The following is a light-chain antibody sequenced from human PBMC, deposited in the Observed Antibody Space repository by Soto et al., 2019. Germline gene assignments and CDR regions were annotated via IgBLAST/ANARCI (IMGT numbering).Light chain of an antibody. J-gene: IGLJ1*01. V-gene: IGLV2-11*01. CDR2: DVS. CDR1: SSDVGGYNY. CDR3: CSYAGSYPYV. Sequence: QSVLTQPRSVSGSPGRSVTISCTGTSSDVGGYNYVSWYQQHPGKAPKLMIYDVSKRPSGVPDRFSGSKSGNTASLTISGLQAEDEADYYRCSYAGSYPYVFGTGTKVTVL.